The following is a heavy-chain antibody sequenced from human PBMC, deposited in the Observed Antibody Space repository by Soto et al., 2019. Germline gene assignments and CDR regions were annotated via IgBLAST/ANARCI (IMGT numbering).Heavy chain of an antibody. Sequence: GGSLRLSCAASGFTFDDYAMHWVRQAPGKGLEWVSGISWNSGSIGYADSVKGRFTISRDNAKNSLYLQMNSLRAEDTALYYCATAPVDIVVVPAAPRYTDVWGKGTTVTVS. J-gene: IGHJ6*03. CDR3: ATAPVDIVVVPAAPRYTDV. CDR1: GFTFDDYA. V-gene: IGHV3-9*01. CDR2: ISWNSGSI. D-gene: IGHD2-2*03.